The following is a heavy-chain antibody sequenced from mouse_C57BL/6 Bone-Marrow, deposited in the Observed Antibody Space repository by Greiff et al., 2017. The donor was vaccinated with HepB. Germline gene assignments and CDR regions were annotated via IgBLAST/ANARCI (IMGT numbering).Heavy chain of an antibody. Sequence: EVKLVESGGGLVQPGGSLKLSCAASGFTFSDYGMAWVRQAPRKGPEWVAFISNLAYSIYYADTVTGRFTISGENAKNTLYLEMSSLRSEDTAMYYCARWLLPHYYAMDYWGQGTAVTVSS. V-gene: IGHV5-15*01. J-gene: IGHJ4*01. CDR1: GFTFSDYG. CDR3: ARWLLPHYYAMDY. CDR2: ISNLAYSI. D-gene: IGHD2-3*01.